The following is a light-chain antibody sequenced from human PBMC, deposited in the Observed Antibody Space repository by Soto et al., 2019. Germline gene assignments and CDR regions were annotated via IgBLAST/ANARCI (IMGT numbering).Light chain of an antibody. V-gene: IGKV3-15*01. CDR2: GAS. J-gene: IGKJ3*01. Sequence: ETVMTQSPTTLSVSPGERVTLTCRASDSVGSNLAWYQQKPGQGPRLLINGASTRATGIPVRFSGSGSGTEFSLTISSLQSEDFAVYYCQHYHNWPFTFGPGTKVDIK. CDR3: QHYHNWPFT. CDR1: DSVGSN.